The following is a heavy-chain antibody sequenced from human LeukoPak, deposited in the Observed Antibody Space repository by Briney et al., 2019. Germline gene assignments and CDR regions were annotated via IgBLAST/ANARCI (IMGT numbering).Heavy chain of an antibody. CDR3: ARPTSFTVTVTGEVAFDI. J-gene: IGHJ3*02. CDR2: IYYSGST. V-gene: IGHV4-39*07. D-gene: IGHD4-17*01. CDR1: GGSISSSSYY. Sequence: SETLSLTCTVSGGSISSSSYYWGWIRQPPGKGLEWIGSIYYSGSTYYNPSLKSRVTISVDTSKNQFSLKLSSVTAADTAVYYCARPTSFTVTVTGEVAFDIWGQGTMVTVSS.